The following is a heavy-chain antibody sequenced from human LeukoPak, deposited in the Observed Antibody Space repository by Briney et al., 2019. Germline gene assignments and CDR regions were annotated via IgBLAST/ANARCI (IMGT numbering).Heavy chain of an antibody. Sequence: GGSLRLSCAASGFTFSSYGMHWVRQAPGKGLEWVAVIWYDGSNKYYADSVKGRFTISRDNSKNTLYLQMNSLRAEDTAVYYCARGLQYDILTGYYLDYWGQGTLVTVSS. J-gene: IGHJ4*02. V-gene: IGHV3-33*01. CDR2: IWYDGSNK. CDR1: GFTFSSYG. CDR3: ARGLQYDILTGYYLDY. D-gene: IGHD3-9*01.